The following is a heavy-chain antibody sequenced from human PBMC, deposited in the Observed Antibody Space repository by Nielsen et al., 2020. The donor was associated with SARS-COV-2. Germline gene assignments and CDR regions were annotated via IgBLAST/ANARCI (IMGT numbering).Heavy chain of an antibody. CDR3: ARHPYGYEIYYFDY. Sequence: KVSCKGSGYSFTSYWIGWVRQMPGKGLEWMGIIYPGDSDTRYSPSFQGQVTISADKSISTAHLQWSSLKASDTAMYYCARHPYGYEIYYFDYWGQGTLVTVSS. J-gene: IGHJ4*02. CDR2: IYPGDSDT. D-gene: IGHD3-9*01. CDR1: GYSFTSYW. V-gene: IGHV5-51*01.